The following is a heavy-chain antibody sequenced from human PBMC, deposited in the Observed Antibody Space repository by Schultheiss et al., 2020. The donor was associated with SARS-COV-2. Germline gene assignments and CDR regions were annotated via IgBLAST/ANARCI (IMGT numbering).Heavy chain of an antibody. Sequence: SETLSLTCTVSGGSISSSSYYWGWIRQPPGKGLEWIGSIYYSGSTYYNPSLKSRVTISVDTSKNQFSLKLSSVTAADTAVYYCARETFVVVAATGKQSSGRIYYGMDVWGQGTTVTVSS. CDR2: IYYSGST. CDR1: GGSISSSSYY. CDR3: ARETFVVVAATGKQSSGRIYYGMDV. V-gene: IGHV4-39*01. J-gene: IGHJ6*02. D-gene: IGHD2-15*01.